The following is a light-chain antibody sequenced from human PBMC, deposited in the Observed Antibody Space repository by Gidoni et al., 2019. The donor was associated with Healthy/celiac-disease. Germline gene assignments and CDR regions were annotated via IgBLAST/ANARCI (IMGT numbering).Light chain of an antibody. Sequence: EIVLTQSPATLSLSPGERATLSCRASQSVSSYLAWYQQKPGQAPRLLIYDASNRATGIPARFSGSGYGIDCTLTISSLVPEDFAVYYCQQRSNWPPLTFGGGTKVEIK. CDR1: QSVSSY. V-gene: IGKV3-11*01. J-gene: IGKJ4*01. CDR2: DAS. CDR3: QQRSNWPPLT.